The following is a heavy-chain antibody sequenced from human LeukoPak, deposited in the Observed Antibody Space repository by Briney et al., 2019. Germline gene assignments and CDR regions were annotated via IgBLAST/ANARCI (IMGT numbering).Heavy chain of an antibody. CDR1: GGTISSNDW. V-gene: IGHV4-4*02. J-gene: IGHJ4*02. CDR3: ARLMVANIRKEFYY. D-gene: IGHD2-8*01. Sequence: SSETLSLTRAVSGGTISSNDWWSWVRQPPRKWLEWIGEIHHSGSTSYNPFLKSRVTISVDTSKHQFSLKLSSVTAADTAVYYCARLMVANIRKEFYYWGQGNLVTVSS. CDR2: IHHSGST.